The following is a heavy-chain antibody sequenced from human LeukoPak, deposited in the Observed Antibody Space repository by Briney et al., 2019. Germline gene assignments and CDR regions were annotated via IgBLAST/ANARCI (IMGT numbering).Heavy chain of an antibody. D-gene: IGHD1-1*01. Sequence: QPGRSLRLSCAASGFTFSSYGMHWVRQAPGKGLEWVAVISYDGSNKYYADSVKGQFTISRDNSKNTLYLQMNSLRAEDTAVYYCAKDSYNPGGMDVWGQGTTVTVSS. V-gene: IGHV3-30*18. CDR1: GFTFSSYG. J-gene: IGHJ6*02. CDR3: AKDSYNPGGMDV. CDR2: ISYDGSNK.